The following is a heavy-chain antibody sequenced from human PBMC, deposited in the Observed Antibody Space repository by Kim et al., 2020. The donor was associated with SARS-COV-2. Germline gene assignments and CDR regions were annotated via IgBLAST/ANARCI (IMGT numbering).Heavy chain of an antibody. J-gene: IGHJ4*02. D-gene: IGHD3-3*02. Sequence: SETLSLTCTVSDGSVRGDSYLWSWIRQPPGKGLEWTAYISNSGFNKYNPSLKSRVTISVDTSKNQFSLRLTSVTAADTGTYYCARIPRGSIFGYFDSWGQGILVSVSS. CDR2: ISNSGFN. V-gene: IGHV4-61*01. CDR3: ARIPRGSIFGYFDS. CDR1: DGSVRGDSYL.